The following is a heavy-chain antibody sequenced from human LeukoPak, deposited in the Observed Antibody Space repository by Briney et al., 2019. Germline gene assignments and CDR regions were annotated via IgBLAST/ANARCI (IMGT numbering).Heavy chain of an antibody. CDR3: ATYYGILSGYTFDY. CDR1: GGSISRSNW. V-gene: IGHV4-4*02. J-gene: IGHJ4*02. Sequence: SGTLSLTCTVSGGSISRSNWGSWVRQPPGKGLEWIGEIHDTGSTNYNPPLKSRVTMSLDKSKNQFSLNLNSVTAADTAVYYCATYYGILSGYTFDYWGQGTLVTVSS. CDR2: IHDTGST. D-gene: IGHD3-9*01.